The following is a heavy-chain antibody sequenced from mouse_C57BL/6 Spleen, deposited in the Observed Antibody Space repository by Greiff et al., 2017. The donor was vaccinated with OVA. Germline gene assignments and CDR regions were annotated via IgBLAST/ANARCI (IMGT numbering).Heavy chain of an antibody. J-gene: IGHJ4*01. Sequence: VKLQESGPGLVAPSQSLSITCTVSGFSLTSYGVSWVRQPPGKGLEWLGVIWGDGSTNYHSALISRLSISKDNSKSQVFLKLNSLQTDDTATYYCAKMGSIYYYGSKAMDYWGQGTSVTVSS. CDR1: GFSLTSYG. V-gene: IGHV2-3*01. D-gene: IGHD1-1*01. CDR3: AKMGSIYYYGSKAMDY. CDR2: IWGDGST.